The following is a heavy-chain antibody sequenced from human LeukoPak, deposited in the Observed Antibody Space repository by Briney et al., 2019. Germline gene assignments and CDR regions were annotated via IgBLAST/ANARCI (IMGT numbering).Heavy chain of an antibody. CDR3: ARDPFSDGDWYFDY. Sequence: GGSLSLSCAASGFTFSSNYMSWVRQAPGKGLEWVSVIYSGGSTYYADSVKGRFTISRDNSKNTLYLQMNSLRAEDTAVYYCARDPFSDGDWYFDYWGPGTLVTVSS. CDR2: IYSGGST. D-gene: IGHD5-24*01. J-gene: IGHJ4*02. V-gene: IGHV3-53*01. CDR1: GFTFSSNY.